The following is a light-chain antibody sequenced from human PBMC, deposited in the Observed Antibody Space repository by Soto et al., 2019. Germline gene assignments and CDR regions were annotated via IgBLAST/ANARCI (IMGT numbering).Light chain of an antibody. Sequence: EIVLTQSPATLSLSPGERATLSCRASQSVSSYLAWYQQKPGQAPRLLIYDASNRAPGIPARFSGSGSGTDFTLTISSLVPEDFAVYYCQQRSNWPALTFGGGTKVEIK. CDR2: DAS. J-gene: IGKJ4*01. V-gene: IGKV3-11*01. CDR1: QSVSSY. CDR3: QQRSNWPALT.